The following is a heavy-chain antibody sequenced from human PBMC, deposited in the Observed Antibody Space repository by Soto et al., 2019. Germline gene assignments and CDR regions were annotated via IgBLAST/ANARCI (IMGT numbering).Heavy chain of an antibody. Sequence: SVKVSCKASGGTFSSYAISWVRQAPGQGLEWMGGIIPIFGTANYAQKFQGRVTITADESTSTAYMELSSLRSEDTAVYYCARVTWASGYYYYGMDVWGQGTTVTVSS. CDR2: IIPIFGTA. J-gene: IGHJ6*02. D-gene: IGHD7-27*01. CDR1: GGTFSSYA. CDR3: ARVTWASGYYYYGMDV. V-gene: IGHV1-69*13.